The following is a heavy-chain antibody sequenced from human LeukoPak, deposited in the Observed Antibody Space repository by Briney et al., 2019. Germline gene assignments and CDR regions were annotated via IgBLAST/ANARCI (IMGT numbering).Heavy chain of an antibody. J-gene: IGHJ4*02. CDR1: GFTFSSYD. Sequence: GGSLRLSCAASGFTFSSYDMTWVRQAPGKGLEWVSAISGSGGGTYYADSVKGRFTISRDNSKNTLYLQMNSLRAEDTALYYCAKGLERESRLDSWGQGTLVTVSS. D-gene: IGHD1-1*01. V-gene: IGHV3-23*01. CDR3: AKGLERESRLDS. CDR2: ISGSGGGT.